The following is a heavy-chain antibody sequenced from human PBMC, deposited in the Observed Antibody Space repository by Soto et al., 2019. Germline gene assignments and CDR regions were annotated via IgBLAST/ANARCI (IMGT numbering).Heavy chain of an antibody. Sequence: SETLSVARTVTSASIGSSSYYWGWIRQPPGKGLEWIGSIYYSGSTYYNPSLKSRVTISVDTSKNQFSLKLSSVTAADTAVYYCAREAVAADLDYYYYGMDVWGQGTTVT. V-gene: IGHV4-39*01. D-gene: IGHD2-2*01. J-gene: IGHJ6*02. CDR1: SASIGSSSYY. CDR2: IYYSGST. CDR3: AREAVAADLDYYYYGMDV.